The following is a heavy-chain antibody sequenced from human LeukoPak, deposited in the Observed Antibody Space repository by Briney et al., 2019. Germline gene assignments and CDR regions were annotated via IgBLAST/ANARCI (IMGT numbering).Heavy chain of an antibody. D-gene: IGHD4-17*01. J-gene: IGHJ4*02. V-gene: IGHV1-69*05. CDR3: AKRHTMTTTFDY. CDR1: GGTFSSYA. Sequence: GASVKVSCKASGGTFSSYAISWVRQAPGQGLEWMGGIIPIFGTANYAQKFQGRVTITTDESTSTAYMELSSLRSEDTAVYYCAKRHTMTTTFDYWGQGTLVTVSS. CDR2: IIPIFGTA.